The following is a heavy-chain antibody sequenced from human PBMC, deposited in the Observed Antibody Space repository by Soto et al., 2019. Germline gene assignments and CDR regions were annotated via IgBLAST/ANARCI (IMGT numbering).Heavy chain of an antibody. V-gene: IGHV3-33*01. D-gene: IGHD6-19*01. J-gene: IGHJ4*02. CDR3: ARDRRGSGWYDYFDY. CDR1: GFTFSSSG. Sequence: QVQLVASGGGVVQPGRSLRLSCAASGFTFSSSGMHWVRQAPGKGLEWVAVIWYDGSNENYADSVKGRFTISRDNSKNTLYLQMNSLRAEDTALYYCARDRRGSGWYDYFDYWGQGTLVTVSS. CDR2: IWYDGSNE.